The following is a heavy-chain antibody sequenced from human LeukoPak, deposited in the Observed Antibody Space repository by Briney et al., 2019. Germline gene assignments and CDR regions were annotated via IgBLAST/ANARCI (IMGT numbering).Heavy chain of an antibody. CDR1: GFTFGDYA. D-gene: IGHD2-15*01. CDR3: TSGIVVVVAARRVWFDP. V-gene: IGHV3-49*04. Sequence: PGRSLRLSCTAPGFTFGDYAMSWVRQAPGKGLEWVGFIRSKAYGGTTEYAASVKGRFTISRDDSKSIAYLQMNSLKTEDTAVYYCTSGIVVVVAARRVWFDPWGQGTLVTVSS. J-gene: IGHJ5*02. CDR2: IRSKAYGGTT.